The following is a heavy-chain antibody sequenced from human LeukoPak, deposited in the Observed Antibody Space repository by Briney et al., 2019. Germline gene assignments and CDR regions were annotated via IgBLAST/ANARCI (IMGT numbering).Heavy chain of an antibody. D-gene: IGHD1-14*01. Sequence: GGSLRLSCAASGFTFSSYAMSWVRQAPGKGLEWVSAISGSGGSTFYADSVKGRFTIPRDHSKNTLYTQMNSLSAEDTAVYYFARDTTSLDYYYYGMDVWGQGTTVTVSS. CDR2: ISGSGGST. V-gene: IGHV3-23*01. CDR3: ARDTTSLDYYYYGMDV. J-gene: IGHJ6*02. CDR1: GFTFSSYA.